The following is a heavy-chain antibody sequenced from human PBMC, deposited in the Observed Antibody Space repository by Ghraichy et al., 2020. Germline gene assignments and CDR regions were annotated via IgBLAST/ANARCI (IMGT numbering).Heavy chain of an antibody. Sequence: LSLTCAASGFTFSDYYMSWIRQAPGKGLEWVSYISSSGSTIYYADSVKGRFTISRDNAKNSLYLQMNSLRAEDTAVYYCARDYYSGYSYVYDYYYGMDVWGQGTTVTVSS. CDR2: ISSSGSTI. D-gene: IGHD5-18*01. J-gene: IGHJ6*02. V-gene: IGHV3-11*01. CDR1: GFTFSDYY. CDR3: ARDYYSGYSYVYDYYYGMDV.